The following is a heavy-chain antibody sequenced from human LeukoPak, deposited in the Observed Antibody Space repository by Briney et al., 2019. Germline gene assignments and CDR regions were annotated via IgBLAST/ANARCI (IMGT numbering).Heavy chain of an antibody. V-gene: IGHV3-23*01. Sequence: GGSLRLSCATSGFSFSSYAMSWVRQAPGKGLEWVSAISESGGYTNYAGSVKGRFTVSRDNSKNTLYLQMNSLRVEDTAVYYCARDGYYWHYWGQGTLVTVSS. CDR2: ISESGGYT. D-gene: IGHD1-1*01. CDR1: GFSFSSYA. J-gene: IGHJ4*02. CDR3: ARDGYYWHY.